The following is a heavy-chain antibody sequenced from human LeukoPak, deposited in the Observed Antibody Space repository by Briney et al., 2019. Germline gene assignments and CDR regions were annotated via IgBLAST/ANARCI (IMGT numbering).Heavy chain of an antibody. D-gene: IGHD3-9*01. J-gene: IGHJ4*02. CDR2: INYNGVIT. Sequence: GGPLRLSCAASEFTFSSYVMYWVRQAPGKGLGWVAAINYNGVITDYADSVRGRFTISRDNSKSTLYLQMNSLRGEDTAVYYCAKLGVRLTSTGQDYWGQGTLVTVSS. CDR1: EFTFSSYV. CDR3: AKLGVRLTSTGQDY. V-gene: IGHV3-23*01.